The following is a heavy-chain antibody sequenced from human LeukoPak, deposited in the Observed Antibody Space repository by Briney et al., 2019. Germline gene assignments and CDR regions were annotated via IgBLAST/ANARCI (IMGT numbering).Heavy chain of an antibody. CDR3: ARACGYGSGNPWGALGD. V-gene: IGHV1-2*02. CDR1: GYTFTGYY. J-gene: IGHJ4*02. CDR2: INPNSGGT. D-gene: IGHD3-10*01. Sequence: ASVKVSCKASGYTFTGYYMHWVRQAPGQGLEWMGWINPNSGGTNYAQKFQGRVTMARDTSISTAYMELSRLRSDDTAVYYCARACGYGSGNPWGALGDWGQGTLVTVSS.